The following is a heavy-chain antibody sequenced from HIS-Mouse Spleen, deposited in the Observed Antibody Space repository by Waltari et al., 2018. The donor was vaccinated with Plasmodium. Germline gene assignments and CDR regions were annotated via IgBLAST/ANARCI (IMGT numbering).Heavy chain of an antibody. CDR1: GGSFSGSY. CDR2: INHSGST. J-gene: IGHJ2*01. D-gene: IGHD3-3*01. CDR3: ARVTSSGVYWYFDL. Sequence: QVQLQQWGAGLLKPSETLSLTCAFYGGSFSGSYWSWIRQPPGKGLEWIGEINHSGSTNYNPSLKSRVTISVDTSKNQFSLKLSSVTAADTAVYYCARVTSSGVYWYFDLWGRGTLVTVSS. V-gene: IGHV4-34*01.